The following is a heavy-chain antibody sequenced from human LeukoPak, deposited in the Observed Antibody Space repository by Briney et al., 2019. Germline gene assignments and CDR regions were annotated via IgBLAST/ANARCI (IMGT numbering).Heavy chain of an antibody. J-gene: IGHJ4*02. V-gene: IGHV4-34*01. CDR1: GGSFSGYY. CDR3: ARSGSGYLRYYFDY. Sequence: PSETLSLTCAVYGGSFSGYYWSWIRQPPGKGLEWIGEINHSGSTNYNPSLESRVTISVDTSKIQFSLKLSSVTAADTAVYYCARSGSGYLRYYFDYWGQGTLVTVSS. D-gene: IGHD5-12*01. CDR2: INHSGST.